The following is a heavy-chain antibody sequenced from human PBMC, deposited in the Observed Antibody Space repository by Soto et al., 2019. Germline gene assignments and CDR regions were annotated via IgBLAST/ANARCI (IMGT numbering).Heavy chain of an antibody. CDR3: ARDASGHPPLYRFDP. V-gene: IGHV4-39*07. D-gene: IGHD1-26*01. CDR2: IYYDGSI. Sequence: SETLSLTCSVSGGSINSNNYYWAWIRQPPGKGLAWIASIYYDGSIYYNPSLKSRVTISLDTSKNQLSLRLTSVTAADTAVYYCARDASGHPPLYRFDPWGQGTLVTVSS. J-gene: IGHJ5*02. CDR1: GGSINSNNYY.